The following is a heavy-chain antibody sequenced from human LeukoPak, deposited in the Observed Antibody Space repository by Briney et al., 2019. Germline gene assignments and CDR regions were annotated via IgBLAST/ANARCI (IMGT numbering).Heavy chain of an antibody. J-gene: IGHJ4*02. V-gene: IGHV1-2*02. Sequence: ASVKVSCRASGYTFTGYYMHWVRQAPGQGLEWMGWINPNSGGTNYAQKFQGRVTMTTDTSTSTAYMELRSLRSDDTAVYYCARTYQEYYYDSSGYYRSQGYWGQGTLVTVSS. CDR2: INPNSGGT. CDR3: ARTYQEYYYDSSGYYRSQGY. CDR1: GYTFTGYY. D-gene: IGHD3-22*01.